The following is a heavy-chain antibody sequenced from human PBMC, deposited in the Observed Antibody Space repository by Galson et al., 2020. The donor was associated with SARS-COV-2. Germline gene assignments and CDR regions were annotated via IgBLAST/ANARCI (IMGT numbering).Heavy chain of an antibody. V-gene: IGHV4-39*01. CDR2: IYYSGST. J-gene: IGHJ3*02. D-gene: IGHD3-3*01. Sequence: SETLSLTCTVSGGSISSSSYYWGWIRQPPGKGLEWIGSIYYSGSTYYNPSLKSRVTISVDTSKNQFSLKLSSVTAADTAVYYCARLVSGTIFGVVIIMDAFDIWGQGTMVTVSS. CDR1: GGSISSSSYY. CDR3: ARLVSGTIFGVVIIMDAFDI.